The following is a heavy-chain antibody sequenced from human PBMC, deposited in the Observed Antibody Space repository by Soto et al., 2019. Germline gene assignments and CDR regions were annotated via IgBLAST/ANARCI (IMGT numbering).Heavy chain of an antibody. CDR2: IIPIFGTA. CDR1: GGTFSSYA. J-gene: IGHJ6*02. V-gene: IGHV1-69*13. Sequence: SVKVSCKASGGTFSSYAISWVRQAPGQGLEWMGGIIPIFGTANYAQKFQGRVTITADESTSTAYMELSSLRSEDTAVYYCARGGYTAMASPILSYYYYGMDVWGQGTTVTVS. D-gene: IGHD5-18*01. CDR3: ARGGYTAMASPILSYYYYGMDV.